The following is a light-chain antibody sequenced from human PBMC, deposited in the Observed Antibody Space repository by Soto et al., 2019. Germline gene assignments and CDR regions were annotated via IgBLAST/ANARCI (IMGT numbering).Light chain of an antibody. CDR2: GAS. Sequence: TQSPATLSVSPGAGATLSCRASQSVGSNLARYQQKPGQTPRVLIYGASTRAIGIPARFSGSGFGTEFTLTISSLQSEDVVVYYCQQYSNWPLLSFGGGTKVDIK. CDR3: QQYSNWPLLS. J-gene: IGKJ4*01. V-gene: IGKV3-15*01. CDR1: QSVGSN.